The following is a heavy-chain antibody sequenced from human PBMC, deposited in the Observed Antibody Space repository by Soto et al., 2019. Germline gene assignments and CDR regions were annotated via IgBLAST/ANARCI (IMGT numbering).Heavy chain of an antibody. CDR2: IYYSGST. CDR1: GGSISGGGYY. V-gene: IGHV4-31*03. J-gene: IGHJ4*02. Sequence: SETLSVTCTVSGGSISGGGYYWSWIRHHPGKGLEWIGYIYYSGSTYYNPSLKSRVTISVDTSKNQFSLKLSSVTAADTAVYYCARRGYQLLRDPFDYWGQGTLVTVSS. CDR3: ARRGYQLLRDPFDY. D-gene: IGHD2-2*01.